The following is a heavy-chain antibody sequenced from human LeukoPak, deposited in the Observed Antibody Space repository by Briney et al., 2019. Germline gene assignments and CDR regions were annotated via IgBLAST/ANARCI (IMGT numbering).Heavy chain of an antibody. CDR2: ISSSGSTI. CDR3: ARDSSGYYLGYTWFDP. Sequence: GGSLRLSCAASGFTFSDYYMSWIRQAPGKGLEWVSYISSSGSTIYYADSVKGRFTISRDNAKNSLYLQMNSLRAEDTAVYYCARDSSGYYLGYTWFDPWGQGTLVTVSS. CDR1: GFTFSDYY. V-gene: IGHV3-11*01. D-gene: IGHD3-22*01. J-gene: IGHJ5*02.